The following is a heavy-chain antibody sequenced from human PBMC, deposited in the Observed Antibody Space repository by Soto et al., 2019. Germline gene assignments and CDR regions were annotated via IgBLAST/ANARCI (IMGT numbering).Heavy chain of an antibody. CDR3: AREVAARPRVFDY. V-gene: IGHV1-2*04. Sequence: QVQLVQSGAEVKKPGASVKVSCKASGYTFTGYYMHWVGQAPGQGLEWMGWINPNSGGTNYAQKFQGWVTMTRDTSISTAYMELSRLRSDDTAVYYCAREVAARPRVFDYWGQGTLVTVSS. CDR2: INPNSGGT. D-gene: IGHD6-6*01. CDR1: GYTFTGYY. J-gene: IGHJ4*02.